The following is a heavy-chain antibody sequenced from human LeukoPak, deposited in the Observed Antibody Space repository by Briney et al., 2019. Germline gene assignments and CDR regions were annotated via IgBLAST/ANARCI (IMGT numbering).Heavy chain of an antibody. J-gene: IGHJ4*02. CDR1: GGSISSSSYY. V-gene: IGHV4-39*07. D-gene: IGHD1-26*01. Sequence: SETLSLTCTVSGGSISSSSYYWGWIRQPPGKGLEWIGSIYYNGSTYYNPSLKSRVTISVDTSKNQFSLKLSSVTAADTAVYYCARVGGGSPWGQGTLVTVSS. CDR2: IYYNGST. CDR3: ARVGGGSP.